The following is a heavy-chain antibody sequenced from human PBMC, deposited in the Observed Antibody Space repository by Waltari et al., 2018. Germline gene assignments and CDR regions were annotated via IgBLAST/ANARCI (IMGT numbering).Heavy chain of an antibody. J-gene: IGHJ4*02. CDR1: GFTFSSYA. CDR3: AKASLRTCSGARCYHFDY. D-gene: IGHD2-15*01. Sequence: EVQLLDSGGGLVQPGGSLRLSCAASGFTFSSYAMSWVRQAPGKRLEWVSTFSGGIDTTYYAKSVKGRFTISRDNSKNTLYLQVNSLRAEDTAVYYCAKASLRTCSGARCYHFDYWGQGTVVTVSS. CDR2: FSGGIDTT. V-gene: IGHV3-23*01.